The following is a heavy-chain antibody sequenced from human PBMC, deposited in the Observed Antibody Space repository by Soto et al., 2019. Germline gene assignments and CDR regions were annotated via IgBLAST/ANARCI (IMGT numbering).Heavy chain of an antibody. CDR1: GYFIGAGGYY. V-gene: IGHV4-31*02. J-gene: IGHJ5*02. Sequence: SETLSLTCFVSGYFIGAGGYYWSWIRHHPGKGLEWTGSFYSSGSIIYNPSLRSRVSISGDMSTNQFSMSLTSVTAADTARYYCARMYSSGSGWFHPWGQGTLVTVSS. CDR3: ARMYSSGSGWFHP. D-gene: IGHD6-19*01. CDR2: FYSSGSI.